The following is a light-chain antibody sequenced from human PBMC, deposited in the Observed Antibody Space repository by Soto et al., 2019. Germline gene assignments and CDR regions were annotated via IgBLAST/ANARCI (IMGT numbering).Light chain of an antibody. Sequence: QSVLTQPASVSGSPGQSITISCSGTSCDVGGYNYVSWYQQHPGKAPKLMISEVSNRPSGVSNRFSGSKSGNTASLTISGLQAEDEADYYCSSYTSSSTLYVFGTGTKVTVL. V-gene: IGLV2-14*01. CDR2: EVS. CDR3: SSYTSSSTLYV. J-gene: IGLJ1*01. CDR1: SCDVGGYNY.